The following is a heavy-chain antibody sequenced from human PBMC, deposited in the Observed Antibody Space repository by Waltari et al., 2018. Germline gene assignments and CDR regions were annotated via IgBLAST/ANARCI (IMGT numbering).Heavy chain of an antibody. CDR3: ARAPMVRGVILTHWFDP. D-gene: IGHD3-10*01. CDR2: KNPNSGNT. J-gene: IGHJ5*02. CDR1: GYTFTSYD. Sequence: QVQLVQSGAEVKTPGASVQVSCKVSGYTFTSYDINWVRQATGQGLEWTGWKNPNSGNTGYAQKFQGRVTMTRDTSISTAYLELSSLRSEDTAVYYCARAPMVRGVILTHWFDPWGQGTLVTVSS. V-gene: IGHV1-8*01.